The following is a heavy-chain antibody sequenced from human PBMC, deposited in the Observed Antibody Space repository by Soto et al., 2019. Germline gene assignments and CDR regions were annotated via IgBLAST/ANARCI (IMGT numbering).Heavy chain of an antibody. J-gene: IGHJ5*02. CDR1: GGSISSYY. Sequence: SETLSLTCTVSGGSISSYYWSWIRQPPGKGLEWIGYIYYSGSTNYNPSLKSRVTISVDTSKNQFSLNLNPVTAADTAVYSCARGRRPMTTAADRFAPWGQGTRVTVAS. V-gene: IGHV4-59*01. D-gene: IGHD4-17*01. CDR3: ARGRRPMTTAADRFAP. CDR2: IYYSGST.